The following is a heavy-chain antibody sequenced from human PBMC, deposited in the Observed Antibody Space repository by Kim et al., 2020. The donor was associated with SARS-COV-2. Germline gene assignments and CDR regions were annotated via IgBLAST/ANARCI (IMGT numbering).Heavy chain of an antibody. D-gene: IGHD3-22*01. CDR1: GYTFTSYA. J-gene: IGHJ3*02. CDR2: ININTGNS. CDR3: ASTYDSDAFDI. Sequence: ASVKVSCKASGYTFTSYAMNWVRQAPGQGLEWMGWININTGNSTYAQGFTGRFIFSLDTSVSTAYLQISSLKAEDTAVYYCASTYDSDAFDIWGQGTMVTVSS. V-gene: IGHV7-4-1*02.